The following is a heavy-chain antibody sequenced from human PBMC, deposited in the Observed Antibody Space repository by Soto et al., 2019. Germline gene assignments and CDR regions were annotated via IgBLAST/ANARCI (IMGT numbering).Heavy chain of an antibody. D-gene: IGHD3-22*01. CDR3: ARGSPQYYYDSSGPILDY. Sequence: GGSLRLSCAASGFTFSSYAMNWVRQAPGKGLEWVSVISGSDGSTYYADSVKGRFTISRDNSKNTLYLQMNSLRAEDTAVYYCARGSPQYYYDSSGPILDYWGQGTLVTVSS. CDR1: GFTFSSYA. CDR2: ISGSDGST. V-gene: IGHV3-23*01. J-gene: IGHJ4*02.